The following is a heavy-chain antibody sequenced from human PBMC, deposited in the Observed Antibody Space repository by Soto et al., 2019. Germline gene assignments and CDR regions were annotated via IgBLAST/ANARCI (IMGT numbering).Heavy chain of an antibody. Sequence: QVQLVQSGAEVKKPGSSVKVSCKASVGTFSSYAISWVRQAPGQGLEWMGGIIPIFGTANYAQKFQGRVTITADETTSPAYMALSRLRSEDTAVSYCARSGLMVYARNDYWSLENLVTVSS. CDR1: VGTFSSYA. CDR2: IIPIFGTA. D-gene: IGHD2-8*01. CDR3: ARSGLMVYARNDY. V-gene: IGHV1-69*01. J-gene: IGHJ4*01.